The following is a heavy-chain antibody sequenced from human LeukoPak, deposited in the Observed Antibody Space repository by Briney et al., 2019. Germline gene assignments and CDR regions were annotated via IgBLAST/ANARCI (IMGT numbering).Heavy chain of an antibody. CDR2: ISSSGSTI. J-gene: IGHJ6*03. CDR1: GFTFSDYY. D-gene: IGHD3-10*01. Sequence: GGSLRLSCAASGFTFSDYYMSWIRQAPGKGLEWVSYISSSGSTIYYADSVKGRFTISRDNAKNSLYLQMNSLRAEDTAVYYCARVGDYGSGISTTYLYYYMDVWGKGTTVTVSS. V-gene: IGHV3-11*01. CDR3: ARVGDYGSGISTTYLYYYMDV.